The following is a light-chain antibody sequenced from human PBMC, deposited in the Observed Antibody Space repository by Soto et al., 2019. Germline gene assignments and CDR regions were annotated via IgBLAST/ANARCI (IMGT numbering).Light chain of an antibody. J-gene: IGLJ1*01. CDR3: NSYTSSTTLV. Sequence: QSALTQPASVSASPGQSITISCSGTNGDIGGYNYVSWYQQHPGKAPKLMIYDVYNRPSGVSDRFSGSKSGNTASLTISGLQAEDEADYYCNSYTSSTTLVFGTGTQLTVL. CDR2: DVY. V-gene: IGLV2-14*03. CDR1: NGDIGGYNY.